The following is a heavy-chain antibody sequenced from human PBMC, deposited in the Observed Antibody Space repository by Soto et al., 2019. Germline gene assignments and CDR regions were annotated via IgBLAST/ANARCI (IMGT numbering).Heavy chain of an antibody. V-gene: IGHV3-30-3*01. D-gene: IGHD5-18*01. Sequence: QVQLVESGGGVVQPGRSLRLSCAASGFTFSSYAMHWVRQAPGKGLEWVAVISYDGSNKYYADFVKGRFTISRDNSKNTLYLQMNSLRAEDTAVYYCARELEDTAMVDPYWGQGTLVTVSS. CDR3: ARELEDTAMVDPY. CDR1: GFTFSSYA. CDR2: ISYDGSNK. J-gene: IGHJ4*02.